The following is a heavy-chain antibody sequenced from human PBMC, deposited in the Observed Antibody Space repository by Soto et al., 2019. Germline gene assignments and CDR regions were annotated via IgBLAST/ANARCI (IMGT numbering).Heavy chain of an antibody. D-gene: IGHD1-7*01. CDR3: ARDNWNSY. Sequence: PWGSLRLSCAASGFTFSSYWMHWVRQAPGKGLMWVSRIHNDGSTTRYADSVKGRFTISRDNAKNTLYLQMSSLRVEDTAVYYCARDNWNSYWGQGTLVTVSS. CDR2: IHNDGSTT. V-gene: IGHV3-74*01. CDR1: GFTFSSYW. J-gene: IGHJ4*01.